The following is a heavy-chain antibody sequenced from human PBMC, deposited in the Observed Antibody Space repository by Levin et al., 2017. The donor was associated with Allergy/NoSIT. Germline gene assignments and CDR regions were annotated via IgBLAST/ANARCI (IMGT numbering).Heavy chain of an antibody. V-gene: IGHV3-21*01. J-gene: IGHJ4*02. CDR3: ARGSDTSGWVFDY. CDR2: ISSSSSYI. Sequence: GGSLRLSCAASGFTFSTYSMNWVRQAPGKGLEWVSSISSSSSYIYYADSVKGRFTISRDNAKNSLYLQMNSLRAEDTAVYYCARGSDTSGWVFDYWGQGTLVTVSS. CDR1: GFTFSTYS. D-gene: IGHD6-19*01.